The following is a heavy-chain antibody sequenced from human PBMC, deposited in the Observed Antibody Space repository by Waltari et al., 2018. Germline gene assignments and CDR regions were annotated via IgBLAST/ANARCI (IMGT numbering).Heavy chain of an antibody. CDR3: ASEHSRGMDV. Sequence: QVQLVQSGSELKKPGASVKVSCKSSGYTFTSYALNGVRQAPGQGLEWMGWINTNTGNPTYAQGFTGRFVFSLDTSGSTASLQISSLKAEDTAVYYCASEHSRGMDVWGQGTTVIVSS. V-gene: IGHV7-4-1*02. CDR1: GYTFTSYA. J-gene: IGHJ6*02. CDR2: INTNTGNP.